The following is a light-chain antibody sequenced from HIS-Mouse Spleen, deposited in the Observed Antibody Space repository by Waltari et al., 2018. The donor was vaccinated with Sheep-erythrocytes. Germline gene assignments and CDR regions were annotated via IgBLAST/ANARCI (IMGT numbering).Light chain of an antibody. J-gene: IGLJ2*01. CDR3: QAWDSSTAV. V-gene: IGLV3-1*01. Sequence: SYELTQPPSVSVSPGQTASITCSGDKLGDKYACWYQQKPGQSPVLVIYQASKRPSGIHERFSGSNSGNTATLTISGTQAMDEADYYCQAWDSSTAVFGGGTKLTVL. CDR1: KLGDKY. CDR2: QAS.